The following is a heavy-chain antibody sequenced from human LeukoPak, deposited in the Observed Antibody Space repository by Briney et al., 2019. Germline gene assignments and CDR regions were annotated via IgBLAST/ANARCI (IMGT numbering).Heavy chain of an antibody. CDR2: INHSGST. D-gene: IGHD3-3*01. CDR3: ARGRAYYDFWSGYYNWFDP. V-gene: IGHV4-34*01. Sequence: SETLSLTCAVYGGFFSGYYWSWIRQPPGKGLEWIGEINHSGSTNYNPSLKSRVTISVDTSKNQFSLKLSSVTAADTAVYYCARGRAYYDFWSGYYNWFDPWGQGPLVTVSS. J-gene: IGHJ5*02. CDR1: GGFFSGYY.